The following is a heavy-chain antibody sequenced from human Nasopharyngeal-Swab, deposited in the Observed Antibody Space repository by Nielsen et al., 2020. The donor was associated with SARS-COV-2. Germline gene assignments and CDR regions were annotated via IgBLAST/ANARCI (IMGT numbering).Heavy chain of an antibody. Sequence: GESLKISCAASRFTFSSYAMSWVRQAPGKGLEWVSAISGSGGRTYYADSVKGRFTISRDNSKNTLYLQMNSLRAEDTAVYYCARDHPSSGYYGGLFDYWGQGTLVTVSS. V-gene: IGHV3-23*01. D-gene: IGHD3-22*01. CDR1: RFTFSSYA. J-gene: IGHJ4*02. CDR2: ISGSGGRT. CDR3: ARDHPSSGYYGGLFDY.